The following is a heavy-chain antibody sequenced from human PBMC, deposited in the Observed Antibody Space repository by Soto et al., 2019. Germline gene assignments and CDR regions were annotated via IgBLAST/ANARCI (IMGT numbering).Heavy chain of an antibody. CDR1: GYTFTSYG. CDR2: ISAYNGNT. J-gene: IGHJ5*02. D-gene: IGHD2-15*01. CDR3: ARRLSCSGGSCYWFDP. Sequence: ASVKVSCKASGYTFTSYGISWVRQAPGQGLEWMGWISAYNGNTNYAQKLQGRVTMTTDTSTSTAYMELRSLRSDDTAVYYCARRLSCSGGSCYWFDPWGQGTLVTVSS. V-gene: IGHV1-18*01.